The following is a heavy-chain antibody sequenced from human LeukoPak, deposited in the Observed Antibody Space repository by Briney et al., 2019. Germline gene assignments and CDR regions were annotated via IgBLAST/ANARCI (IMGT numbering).Heavy chain of an antibody. J-gene: IGHJ4*02. CDR1: GGSISSYY. Sequence: SETLSLTCTVSGGSISSYYWSWIRQPPGKGLEWIGSIYYSGSTYYNLSLKSRVTISVDTSKNQFSLKLSSVTAADTAVYYCARLPLSGYCSGGSCSYFDYWGQGTLVTVSS. D-gene: IGHD2-15*01. CDR2: IYYSGST. CDR3: ARLPLSGYCSGGSCSYFDY. V-gene: IGHV4-59*05.